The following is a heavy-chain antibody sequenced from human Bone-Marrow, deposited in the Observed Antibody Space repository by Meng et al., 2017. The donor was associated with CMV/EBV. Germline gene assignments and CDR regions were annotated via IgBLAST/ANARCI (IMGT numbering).Heavy chain of an antibody. CDR3: ASLLHYDFWSGPSDDDAFDI. Sequence: LSLTCAASGFTVSSNYMSWVRQAPGKGLEWVSVIYSGGSTYYADSVKGRFTISRDNSKNTLYLQMNSLRAEDTAVYYCASLLHYDFWSGPSDDDAFDIWGQGTMVTF. CDR1: GFTVSSNY. V-gene: IGHV3-66*02. D-gene: IGHD3-3*01. CDR2: IYSGGST. J-gene: IGHJ3*02.